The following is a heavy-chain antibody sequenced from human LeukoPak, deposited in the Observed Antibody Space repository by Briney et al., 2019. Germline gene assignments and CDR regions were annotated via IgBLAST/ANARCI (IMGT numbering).Heavy chain of an antibody. D-gene: IGHD3-22*01. CDR2: ISGDAATT. V-gene: IGHV3-43*02. CDR3: TKDIMYYYDFKSGYFDI. CDR1: GFTFTNYA. Sequence: GGSLRLSCAVSGFTFTNYAMSWVRQAPGKGLEWVSFISGDAATTYYADSVKGRFIISRDNSRSARYLEMNNLRLDDVALYYCTKDIMYYYDFKSGYFDIWGQGTLVTVSS. J-gene: IGHJ4*02.